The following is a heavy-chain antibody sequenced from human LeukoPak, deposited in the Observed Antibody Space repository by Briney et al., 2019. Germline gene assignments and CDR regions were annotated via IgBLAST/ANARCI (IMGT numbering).Heavy chain of an antibody. CDR1: GGSISSGSYY. CDR2: IYTSGST. CDR3: ARDNTAMVRI. D-gene: IGHD5-18*01. J-gene: IGHJ3*02. Sequence: SETLSLTCTGSGGSISSGSYYWSWIRQPAGKGLEWIGRIYTSGSTNYHPSRKSRVTISLGPSKDHFSLTLSSVTAADPAGYYCARDNTAMVRIWGQGTMVTVSS. V-gene: IGHV4-61*02.